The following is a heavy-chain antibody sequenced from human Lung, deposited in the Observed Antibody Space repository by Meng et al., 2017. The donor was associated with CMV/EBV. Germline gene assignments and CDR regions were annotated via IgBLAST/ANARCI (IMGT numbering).Heavy chain of an antibody. CDR3: ATYGSGRIFDY. CDR2: INPSGGST. CDR1: GYTFTSYY. J-gene: IGHJ4*02. Sequence: ASVKVSCKASGYTFTSYYMHWVRQAPGQGLEWMGIINPSGGSTSYAQKFQGRVTMTRDTSTNTVYMELSSLRSEDTAVYYCATYGSGRIFDYWGQGTLVTVSS. D-gene: IGHD3-10*01. V-gene: IGHV1-46*01.